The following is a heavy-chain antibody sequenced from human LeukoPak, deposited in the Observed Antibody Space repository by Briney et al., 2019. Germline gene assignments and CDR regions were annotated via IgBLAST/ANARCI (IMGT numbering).Heavy chain of an antibody. Sequence: PGRSLRLSCAASGFTFSSYGMHWVRQAPGKGLEWVAVISYDGSNKYYADSVKGRFTISRDNSKNTLYLQMNSLRAEDTAVYYCAKGSVYDILTGYYTHFHYWGQGTLVTVSS. J-gene: IGHJ4*02. CDR1: GFTFSSYG. CDR3: AKGSVYDILTGYYTHFHY. CDR2: ISYDGSNK. V-gene: IGHV3-30*18. D-gene: IGHD3-9*01.